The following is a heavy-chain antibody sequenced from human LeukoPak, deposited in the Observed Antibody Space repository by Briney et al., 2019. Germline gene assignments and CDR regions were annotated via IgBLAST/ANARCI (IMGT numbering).Heavy chain of an antibody. J-gene: IGHJ4*02. V-gene: IGHV3-23*01. CDR2: IGGGGGST. CDR1: EFTFSSYA. CDR3: AKSHCTTTSCRGNYFDY. D-gene: IGHD2-2*01. Sequence: PGGSLRLSCTASEFTFSSYAMNWVRQAPGKGLEWVSAIGGGGGSTFYADSVKGRFTISRDNSKNTLYLQMNSLRAGDTALYYCAKSHCTTTSCRGNYFDYWGQGTLVTVSS.